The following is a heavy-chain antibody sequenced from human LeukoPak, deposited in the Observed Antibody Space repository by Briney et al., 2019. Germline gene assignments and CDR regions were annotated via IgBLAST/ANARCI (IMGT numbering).Heavy chain of an antibody. V-gene: IGHV3-48*01. J-gene: IGHJ4*02. CDR1: GLTFSSYS. Sequence: GGSLRLSCAASGLTFSSYSMNWVRQAPGKGLEWVSYIDGSSSTIYYADSVKGRFTISRDNAKNSLYLQMSSLRAEDTAMYYCASPFDYWGQGTLVTVSS. CDR3: ASPFDY. CDR2: IDGSSSTI.